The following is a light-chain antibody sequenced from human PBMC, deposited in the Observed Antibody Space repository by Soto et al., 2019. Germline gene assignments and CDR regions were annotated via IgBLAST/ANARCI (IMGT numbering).Light chain of an antibody. J-gene: IGLJ1*01. Sequence: QSALTQPASVSGSPGQSITISCTGTSSDVGGYNYVSWYQQHPGKVSKLMIYEVSNRPSGVVNRFSGSKSGNTASLTISGLQAEDEADYYCSSFTSSSTQVFGTGTKVTVL. CDR2: EVS. CDR1: SSDVGGYNY. CDR3: SSFTSSSTQV. V-gene: IGLV2-14*01.